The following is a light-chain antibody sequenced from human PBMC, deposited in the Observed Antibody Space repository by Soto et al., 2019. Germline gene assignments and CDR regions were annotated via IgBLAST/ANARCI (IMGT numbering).Light chain of an antibody. CDR1: QSVSSY. Sequence: EIVLTQSPAILSMSPGERATLSCRASQSVSSYFAWYQQKPGQAPRLLIYDASNRATGVPARFSGSGSGTDFTFTISSLETEDFAVYYCQQRRYWPVTFGQGTKVEIK. J-gene: IGKJ1*01. V-gene: IGKV3-11*01. CDR3: QQRRYWPVT. CDR2: DAS.